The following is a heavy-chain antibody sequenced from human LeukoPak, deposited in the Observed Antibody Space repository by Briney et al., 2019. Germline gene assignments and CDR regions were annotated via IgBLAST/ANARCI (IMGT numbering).Heavy chain of an antibody. D-gene: IGHD6-13*01. CDR2: ISYDGSNK. CDR3: ARARGGQQLVVDY. J-gene: IGHJ4*02. V-gene: IGHV3-30*04. Sequence: SGRSLRLSCAASGFTFSSYAMHWVRQAPGKGLEWVAVISYDGSNKYYADSVKGRFTISGDNSKNTLYLQMNSLRAEDTAVYYCARARGGQQLVVDYWGQGTLVTVSS. CDR1: GFTFSSYA.